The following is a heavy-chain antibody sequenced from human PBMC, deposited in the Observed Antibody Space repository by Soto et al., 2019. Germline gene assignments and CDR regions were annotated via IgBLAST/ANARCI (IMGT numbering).Heavy chain of an antibody. CDR2: IWYDGSNK. CDR3: ARAGPQRSYYFDY. CDR1: GFTFSSYG. J-gene: IGHJ4*02. V-gene: IGHV3-33*01. Sequence: GGSLRLSCAASGFTFSSYGMHWVRQAPGKGLEWVAVIWYDGSNKYYADSVKGRFTISRDNSKNTLYLQMNSLRAEDTAVYYCARAGPQRSYYFDYWGQGTLVTVSS. D-gene: IGHD7-27*01.